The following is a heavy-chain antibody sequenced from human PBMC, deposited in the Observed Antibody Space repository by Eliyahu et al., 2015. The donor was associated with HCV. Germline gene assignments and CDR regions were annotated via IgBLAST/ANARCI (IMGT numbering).Heavy chain of an antibody. CDR3: ASGGGGIAVAGTGGWFDP. D-gene: IGHD6-19*01. Sequence: QVQLQESGPGLVKPSETLSLTCTVSGGSIXSYYWSGIRXPPGKGLEGIGYIHYSGSTNXXPSXKSRVTISVDTSKNQFXLKLTSVTAADTAXYYCASGGGGIAVAGTGGWFDPWGQGALVTVSS. CDR2: IHYSGST. V-gene: IGHV4-59*01. CDR1: GGSIXSYY. J-gene: IGHJ5*02.